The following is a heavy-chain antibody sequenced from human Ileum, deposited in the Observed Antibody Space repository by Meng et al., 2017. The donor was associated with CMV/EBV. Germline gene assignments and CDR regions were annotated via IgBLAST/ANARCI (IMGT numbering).Heavy chain of an antibody. D-gene: IGHD3/OR15-3a*01. V-gene: IGHV4-39*06. CDR3: AGERGTAENLGGILVC. J-gene: IGHJ4*02. CDR1: GESIRSANYY. Sequence: SETLSLTCTVSGESIRSANYYWGWYRQPPGKGLEWIGSIYYNGNIFYNPSLESRVTISLVTSKNQFTLKQASVTAADAAVYYCAGERGTAENLGGILVCWGQGTLVTVSS. CDR2: IYYNGNI.